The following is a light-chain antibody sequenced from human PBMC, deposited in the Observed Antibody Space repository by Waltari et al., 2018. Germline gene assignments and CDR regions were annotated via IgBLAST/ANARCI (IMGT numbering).Light chain of an antibody. CDR2: HKN. CDR3: NSRDSSGSHVV. V-gene: IGLV3-19*01. J-gene: IGLJ2*01. CDR1: SLRSYY. Sequence: SSELTQDPSVSVALGQTVRIPCQGHSLRSYYASWYPQKPGQAPVLVIYHKNNRPSGIPDRFSGSTSGNTASLTITGSQAEDEADYYCNSRDSSGSHVVFGGGTKLTVL.